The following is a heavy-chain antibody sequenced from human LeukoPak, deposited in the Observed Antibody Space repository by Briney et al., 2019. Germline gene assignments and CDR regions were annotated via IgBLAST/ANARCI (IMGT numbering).Heavy chain of an antibody. CDR1: GFSFSSNA. J-gene: IGHJ4*02. Sequence: GESLKISCAASGFSFSSNAMNWVRQAPGKGLEWVSVISGSGGSTYYADSVKGRVTISRDNSKNTLYLQMNSLRAEDTAVYYCAKGVGATFEYWGQGTLVIVSS. CDR2: ISGSGGST. D-gene: IGHD1-26*01. CDR3: AKGVGATFEY. V-gene: IGHV3-23*01.